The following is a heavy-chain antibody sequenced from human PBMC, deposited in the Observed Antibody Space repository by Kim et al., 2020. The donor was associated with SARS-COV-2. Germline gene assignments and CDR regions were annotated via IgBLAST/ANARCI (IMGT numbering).Heavy chain of an antibody. D-gene: IGHD5-18*01. V-gene: IGHV3-23*01. Sequence: DSVKGRFTISRDNSKNTLYLQMNSLRAEDTAVYYCAKAEYSYENPDAFDIWGQGTMVTVSS. CDR3: AKAEYSYENPDAFDI. J-gene: IGHJ3*02.